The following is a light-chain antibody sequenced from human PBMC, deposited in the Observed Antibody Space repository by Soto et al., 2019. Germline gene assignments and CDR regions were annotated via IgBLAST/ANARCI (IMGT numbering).Light chain of an antibody. CDR3: GSYTSSSTYV. J-gene: IGLJ1*01. Sequence: QSALTQPAAVSGSPGQSITISCTGTSSDVGGYNYVSWYQQNPGKAPKLMIYEVSNRPSGVSNRFSGSKSGNTASLTISGLQAEDESDYYCGSYTSSSTYVFGTGTKVTV. CDR2: EVS. V-gene: IGLV2-14*01. CDR1: SSDVGGYNY.